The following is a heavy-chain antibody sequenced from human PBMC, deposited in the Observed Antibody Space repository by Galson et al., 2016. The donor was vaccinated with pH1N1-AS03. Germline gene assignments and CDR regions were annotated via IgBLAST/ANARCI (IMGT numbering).Heavy chain of an antibody. Sequence: SLRLSCAASGFTFSSYAIHWVRQAPGEGLEWVSDIYISGTTYYADSVKGRFTISRDNSKNTLYLQMNSLRAEGTAVYYCTRDRVVVGEGWYYGMDAWGQGTTVTVSS. CDR2: IYISGTT. CDR3: TRDRVVVGEGWYYGMDA. J-gene: IGHJ6*02. V-gene: IGHV3-NL1*01. D-gene: IGHD3-16*01. CDR1: GFTFSSYA.